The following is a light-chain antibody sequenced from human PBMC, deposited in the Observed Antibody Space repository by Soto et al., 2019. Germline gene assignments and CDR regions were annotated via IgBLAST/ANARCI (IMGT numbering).Light chain of an antibody. CDR3: QQYCSSPRT. CDR1: QSVSTY. J-gene: IGKJ1*01. CDR2: EAS. V-gene: IGKV3-20*01. Sequence: DIVLTQSPGTLSLSPGERATLSCRASQSVSTYLVWYQQKLGQAPRLLIYEASSRATGIPDRFSGSGSGTDFTLTISRVEPEDFAVYYCQQYCSSPRTFGRGTKGEI.